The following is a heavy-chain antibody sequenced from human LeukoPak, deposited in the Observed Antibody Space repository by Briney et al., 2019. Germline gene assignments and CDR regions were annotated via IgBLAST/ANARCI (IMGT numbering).Heavy chain of an antibody. CDR2: ISSNSATT. V-gene: IGHV3-48*01. D-gene: IGHD1-26*01. J-gene: IGHJ4*02. CDR1: GFIFSTDS. CDR3: ARDTRSLIDY. Sequence: GGSLRLSCAASGFIFSTDSMNWVRQVPGKGLEWISYISSNSATTHYADSVKGRFTISRDNAKNSLYPHMNSLRADDAAVYYCARDTRSLIDYWGQGTLVTVSS.